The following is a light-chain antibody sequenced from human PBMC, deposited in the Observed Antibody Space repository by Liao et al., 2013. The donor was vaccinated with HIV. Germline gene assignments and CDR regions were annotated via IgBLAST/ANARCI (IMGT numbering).Light chain of an antibody. V-gene: IGLV3-21*04. J-gene: IGLJ3*02. CDR1: HIGSKS. CDR3: QVWDHSSDQGV. CDR2: YDS. Sequence: SYELTQPPSVSVAPGKTARITCGGNHIGSKSVHWYQQRPGQAPVLVIYYDSDRPSEIPERISGSISGNTATLTISGVETGDEADYFCQVWDHSSDQGVFGGGTKLTVL.